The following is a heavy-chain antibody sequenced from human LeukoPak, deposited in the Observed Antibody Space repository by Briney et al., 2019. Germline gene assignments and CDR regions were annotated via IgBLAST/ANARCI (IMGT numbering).Heavy chain of an antibody. J-gene: IGHJ5*02. CDR3: ARTYGDT. D-gene: IGHD3-10*01. V-gene: IGHV3-53*01. CDR1: GFTVSSTY. CDR2: IYSDGST. Sequence: PGGSLRLSCAASGFTVSSTYMTWVRQAPGKGLEWVSLIYSDGSTYYADSVKGRFTISRDNSKNTLYLQMNSLRADDTAVYYCARTYGDTWGQGTLVTVSS.